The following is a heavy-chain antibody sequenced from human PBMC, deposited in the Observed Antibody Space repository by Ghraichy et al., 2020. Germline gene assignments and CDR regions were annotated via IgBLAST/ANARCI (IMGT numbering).Heavy chain of an antibody. Sequence: GESLNISCAVSGFTVSSNYMSWVRQAPGKGLEWVSVIYSGGSTYYADSVKDRFTISRDNSKNTVYLQMNSLRADDTAVYYCARDQNHCSGGDCRTLDYWGQGTLVTVSS. J-gene: IGHJ4*02. CDR1: GFTVSSNY. CDR2: IYSGGST. CDR3: ARDQNHCSGGDCRTLDY. V-gene: IGHV3-66*01. D-gene: IGHD2-15*01.